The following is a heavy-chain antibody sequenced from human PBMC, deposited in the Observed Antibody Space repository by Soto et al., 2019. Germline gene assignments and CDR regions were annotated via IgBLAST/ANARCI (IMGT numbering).Heavy chain of an antibody. V-gene: IGHV3-74*01. D-gene: IGHD3-10*01. CDR2: INSDGSIT. Sequence: LSLSCAASGFTFSSYWMHWVRQVPEKGMVWVSRINSDGSITNYADAVKGRLTISRDNVKNTLYLQMNSLTAEDTAVYYCANGRATYGLLTHDYLGQGTLVTVSS. CDR1: GFTFSSYW. CDR3: ANGRATYGLLTHDY. J-gene: IGHJ4*02.